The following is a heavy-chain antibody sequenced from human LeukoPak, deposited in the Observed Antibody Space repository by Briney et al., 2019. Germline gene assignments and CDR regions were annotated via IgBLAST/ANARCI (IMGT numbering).Heavy chain of an antibody. Sequence: GGSLRLSCAASGFTFDDYAMHWVRQAPGKGLEWVSLISWDGGSTYYADSVKGRFTISRDNSKNSLYLQMNSLRAEDTAVYYCAREQWLVPFDYWGQGTLVTVSS. CDR1: GFTFDDYA. CDR2: ISWDGGST. V-gene: IGHV3-43D*03. D-gene: IGHD6-19*01. CDR3: AREQWLVPFDY. J-gene: IGHJ4*02.